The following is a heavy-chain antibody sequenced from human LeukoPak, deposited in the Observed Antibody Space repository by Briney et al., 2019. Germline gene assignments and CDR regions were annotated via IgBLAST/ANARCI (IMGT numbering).Heavy chain of an antibody. Sequence: SETLSLTCTVSGGSISSSSYYWGWIRQPPGKGLEWIGSIYYSGSTYYNPSLKSRVTISVDTSKNQFSLKLSSVTAADTAVYYCARDKATVTTPPREATGFDPWGQGTLVTVSS. J-gene: IGHJ5*02. D-gene: IGHD4-11*01. CDR3: ARDKATVTTPPREATGFDP. CDR1: GGSISSSSYY. V-gene: IGHV4-39*07. CDR2: IYYSGST.